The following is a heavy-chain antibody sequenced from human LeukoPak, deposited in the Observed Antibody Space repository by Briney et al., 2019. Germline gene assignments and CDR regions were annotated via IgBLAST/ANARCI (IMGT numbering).Heavy chain of an antibody. Sequence: SETLSLTCAVYGGSCSGYYWSWIRQPPGKGLEWIGEINHTGSTNYKSSLKSRVTISIDTSKNQFSLKVTSMTAADTAVYYCAAQGRYSYGSDFDYWGQGSLVTVSS. V-gene: IGHV4-34*01. CDR1: GGSCSGYY. CDR3: AAQGRYSYGSDFDY. CDR2: INHTGST. J-gene: IGHJ4*02. D-gene: IGHD5-18*01.